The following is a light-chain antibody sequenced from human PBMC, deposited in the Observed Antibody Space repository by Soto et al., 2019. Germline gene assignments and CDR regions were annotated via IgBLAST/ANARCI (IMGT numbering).Light chain of an antibody. Sequence: QSVLTQPASVSGSPGQSITISCTGSSSDVGGYNYVSWYQQHPGKPPKLMIYALSNRPSGGSNRFSGSKSGNTASLTISGLQAEDEADYYCSSYTSSSTHVVFGGGTKLTVL. CDR2: ALS. J-gene: IGLJ2*01. CDR3: SSYTSSSTHVV. CDR1: SSDVGGYNY. V-gene: IGLV2-14*01.